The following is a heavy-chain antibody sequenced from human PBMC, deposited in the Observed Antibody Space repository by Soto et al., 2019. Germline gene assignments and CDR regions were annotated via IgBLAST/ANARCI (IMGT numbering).Heavy chain of an antibody. Sequence: QVQLVQSGAEVKKPGASVKVSCKVSGYTLTELSMHWVRQAPGKGLEWMGGFDPEDGETIYAQKFQGRVTMTEDTSTDTAYMELSSLRSEDTAVYYCATDRVNYDILTGSKEYYFDYWGQGTLVTVSS. CDR1: GYTLTELS. CDR3: ATDRVNYDILTGSKEYYFDY. CDR2: FDPEDGET. V-gene: IGHV1-24*01. J-gene: IGHJ4*02. D-gene: IGHD3-9*01.